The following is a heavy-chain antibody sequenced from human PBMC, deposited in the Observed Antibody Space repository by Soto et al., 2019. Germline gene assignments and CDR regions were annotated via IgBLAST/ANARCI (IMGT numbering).Heavy chain of an antibody. CDR2: IYSGGST. CDR3: ARQSRRSYYYYYYMDV. J-gene: IGHJ6*03. V-gene: IGHV3-66*04. Sequence: PGGSLRLSCAASGFTVSSNYMSWVRQAPGKGLEWVSVIYSGGSTYYADSVKGRFTISRDNSKNTLYLQMNSLRAEDTAVYYCARQSRRSYYYYYYMDVWGKGTTVTVSS. CDR1: GFTVSSNY.